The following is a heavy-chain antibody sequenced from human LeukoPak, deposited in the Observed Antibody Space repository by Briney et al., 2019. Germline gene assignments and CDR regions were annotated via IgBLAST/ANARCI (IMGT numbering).Heavy chain of an antibody. CDR1: GGSISSGPYY. J-gene: IGHJ4*02. CDR2: IYYGENT. CDR3: ARRDDSSGYHKIFDY. Sequence: SETLSLTCTASGGSISSGPYYWGWIRQPPGKGLEWIGNIYYGENTYYNPSLKSRVTISIDTSKNQFYLKLSSLTAADTAVYYCARRDDSSGYHKIFDYWGPGTLVTVSS. D-gene: IGHD3-22*01. V-gene: IGHV4-39*01.